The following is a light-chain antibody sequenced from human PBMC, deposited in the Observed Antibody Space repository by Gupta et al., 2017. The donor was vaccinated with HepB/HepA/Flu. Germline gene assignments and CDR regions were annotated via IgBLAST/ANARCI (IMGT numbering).Light chain of an antibody. CDR2: DVS. CDR1: TSDIGGYNY. J-gene: IGLJ3*02. V-gene: IGLV2-14*03. CDR3: NSYTGDNARGRWV. Sequence: QSALTQPASVSGSPGQSITISCTGTTSDIGGYNYISWYQQHPGKAPKLIIYDVSNRPSGVSNRFSGSKSGNTASLTISGLQPEDEADYYCNSYTGDNARGRWVFGGGTKLTVL.